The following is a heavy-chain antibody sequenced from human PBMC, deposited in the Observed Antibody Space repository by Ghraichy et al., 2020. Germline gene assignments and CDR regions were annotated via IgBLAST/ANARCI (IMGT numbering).Heavy chain of an antibody. Sequence: GESLNISCAASGFTFSSYAMSWVRQAPGKGLEWVSAIKGSGSTTYYRDSVKGRFTISRDNSKSTLYLQMNSLRAEDTAVYYCAKEGSYCRSSSCTHFDYWGQGTLVTLSS. CDR1: GFTFSSYA. CDR3: AKEGSYCRSSSCTHFDY. D-gene: IGHD2-2*01. J-gene: IGHJ4*02. V-gene: IGHV3-23*01. CDR2: IKGSGSTT.